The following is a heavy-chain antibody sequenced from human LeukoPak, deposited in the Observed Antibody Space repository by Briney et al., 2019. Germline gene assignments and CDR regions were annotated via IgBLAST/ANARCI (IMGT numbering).Heavy chain of an antibody. CDR2: INPNSGGT. V-gene: IGHV1-2*02. D-gene: IGHD2-15*01. Sequence: ASVKVSCKASGYTFTGYYMHWVREAPGQGLEWMGWINPNSGGTNYAQKFQGRVTMTRDTSISTAYMELSRLRSDDTAVYYCARARTYCSGGSCYLLDPWGQGTLDTVSS. J-gene: IGHJ5*02. CDR1: GYTFTGYY. CDR3: ARARTYCSGGSCYLLDP.